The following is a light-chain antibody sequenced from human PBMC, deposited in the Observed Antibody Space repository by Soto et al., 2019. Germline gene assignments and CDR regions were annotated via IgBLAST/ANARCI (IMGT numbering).Light chain of an antibody. CDR2: HTS. V-gene: IGKV3-11*01. CDR1: QTVNSR. Sequence: EIVLTQSPATLSSSPGERATLSCRASQTVNSRLAWYQHKPGQAPRLLIYHTSNRATGIPARFSGSGSGTDFTLTISSLGPEDFAVYFCQQYDSSPSTFGGGTKVDIK. J-gene: IGKJ4*01. CDR3: QQYDSSPST.